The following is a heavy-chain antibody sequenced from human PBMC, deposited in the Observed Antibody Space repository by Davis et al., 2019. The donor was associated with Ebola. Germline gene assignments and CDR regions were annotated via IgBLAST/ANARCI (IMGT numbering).Heavy chain of an antibody. CDR1: GGSISSYY. CDR3: ARQIVVVPAATYYFDY. D-gene: IGHD2-2*01. Sequence: SETLSLTCTVSGGSISSYYWSWIRQPPGKGLEWIGYIYYSGSTNYNPSLKSRVTISVDKSKNQFSLKLSSVTAADTAVYYCARQIVVVPAATYYFDYWGQGTLVTVSS. J-gene: IGHJ4*02. V-gene: IGHV4-59*08. CDR2: IYYSGST.